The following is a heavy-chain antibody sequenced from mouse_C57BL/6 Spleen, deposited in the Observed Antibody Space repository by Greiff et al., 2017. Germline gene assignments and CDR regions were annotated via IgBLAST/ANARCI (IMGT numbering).Heavy chain of an antibody. CDR2: IYPRRGNT. V-gene: IGHV1-81*01. J-gene: IGHJ4*01. Sequence: QVQLQQSGAELARPGASVKLSCKASGYTFTSSGISWVKQRTGQGLEWIGEIYPRRGNTYYNEKFKGKATLTADQSSSTAYMELRSLTSEDSAVYFWARSDYGSIYAMDYWGQGTSVTVSS. CDR1: GYTFTSSG. CDR3: ARSDYGSIYAMDY. D-gene: IGHD1-1*01.